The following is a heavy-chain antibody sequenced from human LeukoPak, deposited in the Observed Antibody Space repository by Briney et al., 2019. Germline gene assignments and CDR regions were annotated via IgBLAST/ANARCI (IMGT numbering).Heavy chain of an antibody. CDR3: VKKYSSSWLDFDY. Sequence: GGSLRLSCSASGFTFSSYAMHWVRQAPGKGLEYVSAISSNGGSTYYADSVKGRFTISGDNSKNTLYLQMSSLRAEDTAVYYCVKKYSSSWLDFDYWGQGTLVTVSS. D-gene: IGHD6-13*01. CDR2: ISSNGGST. CDR1: GFTFSSYA. V-gene: IGHV3-64D*06. J-gene: IGHJ4*02.